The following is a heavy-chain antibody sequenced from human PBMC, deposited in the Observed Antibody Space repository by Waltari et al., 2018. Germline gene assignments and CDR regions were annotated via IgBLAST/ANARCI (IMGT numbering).Heavy chain of an antibody. CDR2: INPNSGGT. Sequence: QVQLVQSGAEVKKPGASVKVSCKASGYTFTDYYMHWVRQAPGQGLGWRGRINPNSGGTNYTQKLQGRGTMTRDTSISTAYMELSRLRSDDTAVYYCARGGPAIFGVLITKRFDYWGQGTLVTVSS. J-gene: IGHJ4*02. CDR1: GYTFTDYY. CDR3: ARGGPAIFGVLITKRFDY. V-gene: IGHV1-2*06. D-gene: IGHD3-3*01.